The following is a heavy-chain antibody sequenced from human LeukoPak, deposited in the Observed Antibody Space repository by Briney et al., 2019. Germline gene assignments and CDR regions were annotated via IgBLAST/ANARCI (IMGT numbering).Heavy chain of an antibody. CDR2: IYYSGST. D-gene: IGHD3-22*01. V-gene: IGHV4-59*01. CDR1: GGSISSYF. J-gene: IGHJ4*02. Sequence: PSETLSLTCTVSGGSISSYFWSWIRQPPGKGLEWIGYIYYSGSTNYNPSLKSRVTISVDTSKNQFSLKMSSVTAADTAVYYCARDLRYDSSGWAFDYWGQGTLVTVSS. CDR3: ARDLRYDSSGWAFDY.